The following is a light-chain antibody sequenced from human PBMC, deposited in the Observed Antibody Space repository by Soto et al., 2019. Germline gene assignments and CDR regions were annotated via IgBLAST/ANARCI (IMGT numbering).Light chain of an antibody. CDR3: QQYASAPLT. J-gene: IGKJ4*01. CDR2: DAS. Sequence: EIVLTQSLGTLSLSPGERATLSCRASQSVGKNYLAWFQQKPGQAPRLLLYDASSRATGVPDRFSGSGSGTDFPLTISRLEPEDFAVYYCQQYASAPLTFGGGTKVDIK. V-gene: IGKV3-20*01. CDR1: QSVGKNY.